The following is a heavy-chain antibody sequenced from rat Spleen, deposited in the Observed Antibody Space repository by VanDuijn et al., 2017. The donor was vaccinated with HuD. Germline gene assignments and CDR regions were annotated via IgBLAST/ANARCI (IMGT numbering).Heavy chain of an antibody. CDR2: IRNGGDNS. D-gene: IGHD3-1*01. V-gene: IGHV5-19*01. Sequence: EVQLVESGGGLVQPGRSLKLSCAASGFTFSNYGMHWIRQAPTKGLEWVASIRNGGDNSYYRDSVKGRFTISRDDAKSTLYLQMDSLRSEDTATCYCATLTPLFAYWGQGTLVTVSS. CDR3: ATLTPLFAY. CDR1: GFTFSNYG. J-gene: IGHJ3*01.